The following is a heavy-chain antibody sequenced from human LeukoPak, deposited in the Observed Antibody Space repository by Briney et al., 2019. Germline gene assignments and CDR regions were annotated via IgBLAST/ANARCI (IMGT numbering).Heavy chain of an antibody. CDR2: ISYDGSNK. CDR1: GFTFSSYA. J-gene: IGHJ4*02. Sequence: GRSLRLSCAASGFTFSSYAMHWVRQAPGKGLEWVAVISYDGSNKYYADSVKGRFTISRDNSKNTLYLQMNSLRAEDTAVYYCAKDQGPLLWFGEFTETDYWGQGTLVTVSS. D-gene: IGHD3-10*01. V-gene: IGHV3-30-3*01. CDR3: AKDQGPLLWFGEFTETDY.